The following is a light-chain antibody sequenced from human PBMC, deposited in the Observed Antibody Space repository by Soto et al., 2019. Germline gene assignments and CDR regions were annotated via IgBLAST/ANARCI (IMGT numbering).Light chain of an antibody. V-gene: IGKV3-20*01. J-gene: IGKJ4*01. CDR1: QSVSGNY. CDR2: DAS. Sequence: EVVLTQSPGTLSLSPGQRATLSCRASQSVSGNYLVWYQQKPGQAPSLLIYDASSRATGIPDRFSGSGSGTDFTLTISRLEPEDFAVYYCQQHGSSPLTFGGGTKVEIK. CDR3: QQHGSSPLT.